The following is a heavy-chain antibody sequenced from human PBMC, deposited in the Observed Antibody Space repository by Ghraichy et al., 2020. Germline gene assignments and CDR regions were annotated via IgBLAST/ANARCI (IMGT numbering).Heavy chain of an antibody. CDR3: AKASGSYYFDY. D-gene: IGHD3-10*01. CDR2: IYYSGST. V-gene: IGHV4-59*01. Sequence: SETLSLTCTVSGGSISSYYWSWIRQPPGKGLEWIGYIYYSGSTNYNPSLKSRVTISVDTSKNQFSLKLSSVTAADTAVYYCAKASGSYYFDYWGQGTLVTVSS. CDR1: GGSISSYY. J-gene: IGHJ4*02.